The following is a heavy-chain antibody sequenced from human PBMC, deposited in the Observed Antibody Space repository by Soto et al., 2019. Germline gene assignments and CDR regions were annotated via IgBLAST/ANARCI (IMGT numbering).Heavy chain of an antibody. CDR1: GFTFSSYA. CDR3: AKVGAGSSWYYDYMDV. V-gene: IGHV3-23*01. J-gene: IGHJ6*03. D-gene: IGHD6-13*01. Sequence: GGSLRLSCAASGFTFSSYAMSWVRQAPGKGLEWVSAISGSGSSTYYADSVKGRFTISRDNSKNTLYLQMNSLRAEDTAVYYCAKVGAGSSWYYDYMDVWGKGTTVTVSS. CDR2: ISGSGSST.